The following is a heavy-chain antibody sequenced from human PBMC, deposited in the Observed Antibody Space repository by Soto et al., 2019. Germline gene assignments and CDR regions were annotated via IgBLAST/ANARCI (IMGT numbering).Heavy chain of an antibody. CDR1: GDSVSSNSAA. Sequence: SQTLSLTCAISGDSVSSNSAAWNWIRQSPSRGLEWLGKTYYRSKWYYDYAVSVESRITFNPDTSKNQFSLHLNSVTPEDTAVYYCARYSSPLGQYAFDIWGQGTMVTVS. V-gene: IGHV6-1*01. J-gene: IGHJ3*02. D-gene: IGHD6-13*01. CDR3: ARYSSPLGQYAFDI. CDR2: TYYRSKWYY.